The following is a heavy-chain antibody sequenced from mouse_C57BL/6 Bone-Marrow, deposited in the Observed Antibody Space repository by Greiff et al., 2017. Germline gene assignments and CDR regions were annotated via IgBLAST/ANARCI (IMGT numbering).Heavy chain of an antibody. V-gene: IGHV5-17*01. J-gene: IGHJ4*01. CDR1: GFTFSDYG. Sequence: EVQLVESGGGLVKPGGSLKLSCAASGFTFSDYGMHWVRQAPEKGLEWVAYISSGSSTIYYADTVKGRFTISRDTAKNTLFLQMTSLRSEDTAMYYCARFYYSTYYAMDYWGQGTSVTVSS. D-gene: IGHD2-5*01. CDR2: ISSGSSTI. CDR3: ARFYYSTYYAMDY.